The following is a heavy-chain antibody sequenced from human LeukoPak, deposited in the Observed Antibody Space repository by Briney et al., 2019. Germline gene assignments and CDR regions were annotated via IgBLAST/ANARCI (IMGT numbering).Heavy chain of an antibody. CDR2: ISGSGGST. V-gene: IGHV3-23*01. CDR3: ARVLRGAFDI. D-gene: IGHD3-10*01. J-gene: IGHJ3*02. Sequence: GSLRLSCAASGFTFSSYAMSWVRQAPGKGLEWVSAISGSGGSTYYADSVKGRFTISRDNSKNTLYLQMNSLRDEDTAVYYCARVLRGAFDIWGQGTMVTVSS. CDR1: GFTFSSYA.